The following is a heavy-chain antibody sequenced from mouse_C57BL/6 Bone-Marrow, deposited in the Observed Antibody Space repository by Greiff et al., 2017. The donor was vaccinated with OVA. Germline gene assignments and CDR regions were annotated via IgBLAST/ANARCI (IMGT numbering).Heavy chain of an antibody. D-gene: IGHD2-3*01. V-gene: IGHV1-18*01. J-gene: IGHJ2*01. Sequence: VQLQQSGPELVKPGASVKIPCKASGYTFTDYNMDWVKQSHGKSLEWIGDINPNNGGTIYNQKFKGKATLTVDKSSSTAYMELRSLTSEDTAVYYCARWGWLPFDYGGQGTTLTVSS. CDR1: GYTFTDYN. CDR3: ARWGWLPFDY. CDR2: INPNNGGT.